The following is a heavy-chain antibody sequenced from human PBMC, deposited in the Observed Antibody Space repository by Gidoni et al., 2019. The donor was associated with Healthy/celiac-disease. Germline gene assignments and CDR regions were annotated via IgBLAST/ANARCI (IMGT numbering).Heavy chain of an antibody. CDR1: GFTFSCDR. D-gene: IGHD3-9*01. J-gene: IGHJ4*02. CDR3: AIDQGNFDVNSFDY. CDR2: ISSSSSYI. Sequence: EVPLVESGGGLVEPGGSRRLSGAAAGFTFSCDRMNWVLQAPGKGLEWVSSISSSSSYIYYADSVKGRFTISRDNAKNSLYLQMNSLRAEDTAVHYCAIDQGNFDVNSFDYWGQGTLVTVSS. V-gene: IGHV3-21*01.